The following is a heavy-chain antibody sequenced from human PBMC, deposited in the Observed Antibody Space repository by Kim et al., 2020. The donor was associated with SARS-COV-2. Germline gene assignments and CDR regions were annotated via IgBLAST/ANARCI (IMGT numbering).Heavy chain of an antibody. CDR2: IYYSGST. CDR1: GGSISSYY. D-gene: IGHD1-26*01. CDR3: ARGRAQWELPDNNDY. Sequence: SETLSLTCTVSGGSISSYYWSWIRQPPGKGLEWIGYIYYSGSTNYNPSLKSRVTISVDTSKNQFSLKLSSVTAADTAVYYCARGRAQWELPDNNDYWGQGTLVTVSS. J-gene: IGHJ4*02. V-gene: IGHV4-59*12.